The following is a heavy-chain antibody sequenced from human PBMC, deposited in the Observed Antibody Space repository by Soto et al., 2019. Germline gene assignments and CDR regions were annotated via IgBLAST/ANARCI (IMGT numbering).Heavy chain of an antibody. J-gene: IGHJ4*02. V-gene: IGHV4-59*01. D-gene: IGHD6-13*01. CDR1: GGSISSYY. Sequence: PSETLSLTCTVSGGSISSYYWSWIRQPPGKGLEWIGYIYYSGSTNYNPSLKSRVTISVDTSKNQFSLKLSSVTAADTAVYYCARAPAPLDSSSWYYSDYWGQGTLVTVSS. CDR2: IYYSGST. CDR3: ARAPAPLDSSSWYYSDY.